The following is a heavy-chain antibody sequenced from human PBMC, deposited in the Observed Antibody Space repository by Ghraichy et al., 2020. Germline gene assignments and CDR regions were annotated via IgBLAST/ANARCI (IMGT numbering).Heavy chain of an antibody. CDR3: AKSTASSPYSSSWTPPWYYGMDV. D-gene: IGHD6-13*01. CDR2: ISGSGGST. CDR1: GFTFSSYA. J-gene: IGHJ6*02. Sequence: LSLTCAASGFTFSSYAMSWVRQAPGKGLEWVSAISGSGGSTYYADSVKGRFTISRDNSKNTLYLQMNSLRAEDTAVYYCAKSTASSPYSSSWTPPWYYGMDVWGQGTTVTVSS. V-gene: IGHV3-23*01.